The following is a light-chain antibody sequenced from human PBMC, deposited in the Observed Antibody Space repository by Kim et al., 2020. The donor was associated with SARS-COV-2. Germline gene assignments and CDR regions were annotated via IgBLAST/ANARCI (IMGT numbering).Light chain of an antibody. CDR1: RSGRNM. V-gene: IGKV3-15*01. CDR2: GAS. J-gene: IGKJ1*01. Sequence: GKRPALSCRARRSGRNMLAWYQQNRGKATRLLIYGASTRATGIPARFSGSGYGTEFNLTISSLQSEDFAVYYCQEYNNWPLAFGQGTKVDIK. CDR3: QEYNNWPLA.